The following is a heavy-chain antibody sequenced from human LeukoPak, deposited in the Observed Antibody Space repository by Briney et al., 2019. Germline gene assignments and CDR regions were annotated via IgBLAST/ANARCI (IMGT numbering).Heavy chain of an antibody. V-gene: IGHV3-23*01. CDR2: ISGGGERT. J-gene: IGHJ5*02. D-gene: IGHD6-25*01. CDR3: GKDGGQYSSGPEFDP. Sequence: GGSLRLSCAASGIVFSYTAMNWARQSPGRWLEWVSAISGGGERTFYADSVKGRFNISRDNSKNMLYLQMNSLRADDTAIYYCGKDGGQYSSGPEFDPRGQGALVTVSS. CDR1: GIVFSYTA.